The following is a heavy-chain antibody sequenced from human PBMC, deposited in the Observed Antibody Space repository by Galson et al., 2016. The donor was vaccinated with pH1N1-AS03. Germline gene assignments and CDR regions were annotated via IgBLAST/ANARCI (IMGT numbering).Heavy chain of an antibody. CDR2: IFYTGSA. D-gene: IGHD1-26*01. Sequence: SETLSLTCPVSGGSIRNTFYFWGWVRQPPGRGLEWIGSIFYTGSAYYNPSLESRVTISTDTSRNQFSLNLASVTAADTAVYYCARTAVSIPGTREWYFDLWGRGSLVTVSS. V-gene: IGHV4-39*07. CDR3: ARTAVSIPGTREWYFDL. CDR1: GGSIRNTFYF. J-gene: IGHJ2*01.